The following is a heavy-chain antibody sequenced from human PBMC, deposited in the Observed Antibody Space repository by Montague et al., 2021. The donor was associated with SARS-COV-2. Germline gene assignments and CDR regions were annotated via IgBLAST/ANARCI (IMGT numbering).Heavy chain of an antibody. J-gene: IGHJ5*02. CDR1: GGSFSGYY. D-gene: IGHD2-2*02. CDR3: ASLTLGYCSSTSCYSDWFDP. V-gene: IGHV4-34*01. CDR2: INHSGST. Sequence: SETLSLTCAVSGGSFSGYYWSWIRQPPGKGLEWIGEINHSGSTNYNPSLKSRVTISVDTSKNQFSVKLSSVTAADTAVYYCASLTLGYCSSTSCYSDWFDPWGQGTLVTVSS.